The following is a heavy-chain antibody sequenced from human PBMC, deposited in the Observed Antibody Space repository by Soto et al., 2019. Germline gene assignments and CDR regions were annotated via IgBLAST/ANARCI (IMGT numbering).Heavy chain of an antibody. CDR1: GFTFKHNA. CDR2: ISYDGSTK. J-gene: IGHJ4*02. D-gene: IGHD6-13*01. V-gene: IGHV3-30-3*01. CDR3: AREGIAESGPNYYDL. Sequence: QVQLVESGGGVVQPGRSLTIFCTASGFTFKHNAMHWIRRAPAKGLEWVADISYDGSTKNYADSMKGRFTISRDNSKNTLSLQMSALKSEDTATYYCAREGIAESGPNYYDLWGQGTLVAVSS.